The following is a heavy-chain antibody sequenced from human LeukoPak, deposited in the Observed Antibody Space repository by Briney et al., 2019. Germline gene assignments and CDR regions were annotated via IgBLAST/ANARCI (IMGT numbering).Heavy chain of an antibody. D-gene: IGHD6-19*01. CDR3: ARELTSGLYYFDY. J-gene: IGHJ4*02. CDR2: IYHSGST. CDR1: GGSISSAYW. Sequence: SETLSLTCAVSGGSISSAYWWSWVRPPPGKGLEWIGEIYHSGSTNYNPSLKSRVTLSVDESKNQFSLKLSSVTAADTAVYYCARELTSGLYYFDYWGQGTLVTVSS. V-gene: IGHV4-4*02.